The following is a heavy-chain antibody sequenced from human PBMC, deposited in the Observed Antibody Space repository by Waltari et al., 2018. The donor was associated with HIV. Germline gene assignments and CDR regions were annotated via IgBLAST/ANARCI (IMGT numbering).Heavy chain of an antibody. J-gene: IGHJ4*02. Sequence: EVQLVQSGGGLVKPGGSLTLSCAASGLTFNNYTMNWVRQAPGKGLEWVSSSSENGDYICFADWIRVRFTISRDDVGKSLFLHMYIRRVDDSAVYYCARDPLGFCSSGSCHWDYWGQGSLVNVSS. V-gene: IGHV3-21*01. D-gene: IGHD2-2*01. CDR2: SSENGDYI. CDR1: GLTFNNYT. CDR3: ARDPLGFCSSGSCHWDY.